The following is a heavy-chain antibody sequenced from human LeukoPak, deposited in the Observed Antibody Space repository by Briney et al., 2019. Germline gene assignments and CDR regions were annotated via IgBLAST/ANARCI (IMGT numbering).Heavy chain of an antibody. CDR3: ARRSYGSGSYSHYYYYYYMDV. Sequence: GSLRLSCAASGFTFSSYWMSWIRQPPGKGLEWIGEINHSGSTNYNPSLKSRVTISVDTSKNQFSLKLSSVTAADTAVYYCARRSYGSGSYSHYYYYYYMDVWGKGTTVTISS. CDR2: INHSGST. D-gene: IGHD3-10*01. V-gene: IGHV4-34*01. CDR1: GFTFSSYW. J-gene: IGHJ6*03.